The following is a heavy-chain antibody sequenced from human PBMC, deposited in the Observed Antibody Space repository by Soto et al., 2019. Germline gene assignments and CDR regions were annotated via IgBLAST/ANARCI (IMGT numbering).Heavy chain of an antibody. Sequence: GASVKVSCKASGGTFSSYTISWVRQAPGQGLEWMGRIIPILGIANYAQKFQGRVTITADKSTSTAYMELSSLRSEDTAVYYCARSVYYYDSSGYYPLDYWGQGTLVTVSS. CDR1: GGTFSSYT. CDR2: IIPILGIA. D-gene: IGHD3-22*01. CDR3: ARSVYYYDSSGYYPLDY. V-gene: IGHV1-69*02. J-gene: IGHJ4*02.